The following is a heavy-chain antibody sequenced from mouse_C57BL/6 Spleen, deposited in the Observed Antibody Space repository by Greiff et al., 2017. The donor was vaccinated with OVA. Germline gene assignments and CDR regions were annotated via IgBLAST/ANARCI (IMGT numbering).Heavy chain of an antibody. CDR3: ARWGLGLRRGDY. V-gene: IGHV3-6*01. CDR2: ISYDGSN. CDR1: GYSITSGYY. J-gene: IGHJ2*01. D-gene: IGHD2-2*01. Sequence: EVQLQQSGPGLVKPSQSLSLTCSVPGYSITSGYYWNWIRQFPGNTLEWMGYISYDGSNNYNPSLKNRISITRDTSKNQFFLKLNSVTTEDTATYYCARWGLGLRRGDYWGQGTTLTVSS.